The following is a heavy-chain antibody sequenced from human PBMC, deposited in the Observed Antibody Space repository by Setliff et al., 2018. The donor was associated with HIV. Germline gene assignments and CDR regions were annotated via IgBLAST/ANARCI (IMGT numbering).Heavy chain of an antibody. CDR1: GGSVTSYY. J-gene: IGHJ1*01. V-gene: IGHV4-59*02. D-gene: IGHD6-19*01. CDR3: ARDRGSGWYGYFQQ. Sequence: PSETLCLTCTVSGGSVTSYYWNWVRQPPGKGPEWIGNMCHNENGVTTNQNPSLKSRVVMYLDRTKNEFSLSLFSATTADTAVYYCARDRGSGWYGYFQQWGQGSQVTVSS. CDR2: MCHNENGVTT.